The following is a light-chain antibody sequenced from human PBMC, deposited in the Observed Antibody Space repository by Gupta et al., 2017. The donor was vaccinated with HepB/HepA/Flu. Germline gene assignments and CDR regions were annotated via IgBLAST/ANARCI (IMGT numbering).Light chain of an antibody. J-gene: IGKJ1*01. CDR2: GAS. V-gene: IGKV3-15*01. CDR1: QTVGRN. Sequence: ETVMTQFPATLSVSPGESATLSCRASQTVGRNLAWYQHKAGQAPVLLIYGASTRGTGVPDRFSGSGSQTEFTLTISIRQSEDLAIYYCQQENDWPKTFGQGTMLEIE. CDR3: QQENDWPKT.